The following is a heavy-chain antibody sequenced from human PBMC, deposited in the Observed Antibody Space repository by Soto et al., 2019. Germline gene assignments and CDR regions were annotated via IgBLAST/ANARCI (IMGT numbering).Heavy chain of an antibody. CDR1: GFTFSSYW. Sequence: GGSLRLSCAASGFTFSSYWMHWVRQAPRKGLVWVSRINSDGSTTSYADSVKGRFTNSRDNAKNTPYLQMNSLRAEDTAVYYCARDNYDYVWGSLRYFDYWGQGTQVTVSS. CDR3: ARDNYDYVWGSLRYFDY. V-gene: IGHV3-74*01. CDR2: INSDGSTT. D-gene: IGHD3-16*01. J-gene: IGHJ4*02.